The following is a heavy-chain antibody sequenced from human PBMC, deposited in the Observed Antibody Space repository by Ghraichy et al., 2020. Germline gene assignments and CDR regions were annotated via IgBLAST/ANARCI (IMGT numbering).Heavy chain of an antibody. D-gene: IGHD3/OR15-3a*01. CDR1: GYTLTELS. Sequence: ASVKVSCKVSGYTLTELSMHWVRQAPGKGLEWMGGFDPEDGETIYAQKFQGRVTMTEDTSTDTAYMELSSLRSEDTAVYYCAIPVRTGYYFLAFDIWGQGTLVTVSS. J-gene: IGHJ3*02. CDR2: FDPEDGET. CDR3: AIPVRTGYYFLAFDI. V-gene: IGHV1-24*01.